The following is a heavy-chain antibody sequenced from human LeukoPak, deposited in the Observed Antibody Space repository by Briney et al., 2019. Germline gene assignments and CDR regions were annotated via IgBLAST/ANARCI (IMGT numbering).Heavy chain of an antibody. Sequence: PGGSLRLSCAASGFTFSSSAMSWVRQAPGKGLEWVSSISGSGGSTYYADSVKGRFTISRDNSKNTIYLQINSLRAEDTAVYYCARGTPGYNYVRGQGTLVTVSS. J-gene: IGHJ4*02. CDR1: GFTFSSSA. CDR2: ISGSGGST. CDR3: ARGTPGYNYV. D-gene: IGHD5-18*01. V-gene: IGHV3-23*01.